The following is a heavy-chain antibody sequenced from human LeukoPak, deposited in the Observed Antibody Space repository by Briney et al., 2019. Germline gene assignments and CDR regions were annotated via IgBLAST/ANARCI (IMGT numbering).Heavy chain of an antibody. CDR3: AKEMEVSPAPDY. D-gene: IGHD1-14*01. Sequence: GGSLRLSCAASGFTFSSYGMHWVRQAPGKGLEWVAVISYDGSIKYFADSVKGRFTISRDNSKNTLYLQMNSLRPEDTAVYYCAKEMEVSPAPDYWGQGTLVTVSS. J-gene: IGHJ4*02. CDR2: ISYDGSIK. CDR1: GFTFSSYG. V-gene: IGHV3-30*18.